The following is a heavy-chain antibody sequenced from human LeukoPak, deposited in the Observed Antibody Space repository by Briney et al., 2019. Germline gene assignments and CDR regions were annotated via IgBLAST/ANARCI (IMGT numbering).Heavy chain of an antibody. CDR1: GYTFTSYY. Sequence: GASVKVSCKASGYTFTSYYMHWVRQAPGQGLEWMGWINPNSGGTNYAQKFQGRVTMTRDTSISTAYMELSRLRSDDTAVYYCAREWELLGAFDIWGQGTMVTVSS. CDR2: INPNSGGT. J-gene: IGHJ3*02. D-gene: IGHD1-26*01. CDR3: AREWELLGAFDI. V-gene: IGHV1-2*02.